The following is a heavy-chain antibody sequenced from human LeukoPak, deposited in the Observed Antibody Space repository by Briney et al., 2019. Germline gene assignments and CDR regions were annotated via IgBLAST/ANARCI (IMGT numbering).Heavy chain of an antibody. CDR2: IYHSGST. D-gene: IGHD4-17*01. V-gene: IGHV4-39*01. CDR3: ARNTTVTDWYFDL. J-gene: IGHJ2*01. Sequence: PSETLSLTCTVSGGAISSSSHYWGWIRQAPGKGLEWIGSIYHSGSTVYNPSLKSRVAISVDTSRNQFSLKLNSVTASDTAVYYCARNTTVTDWYFDLWGRGTLVTVSS. CDR1: GGAISSSSHY.